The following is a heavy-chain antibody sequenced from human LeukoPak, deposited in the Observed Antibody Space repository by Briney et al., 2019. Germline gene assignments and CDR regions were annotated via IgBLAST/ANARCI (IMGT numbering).Heavy chain of an antibody. V-gene: IGHV4-39*02. CDR3: AGDVDTAMVTSGYFDY. J-gene: IGHJ4*02. D-gene: IGHD5-18*01. CDR1: GGSISSSSYY. Sequence: SETLSLTCTVSGGSISSSSYYWGWIRQPPGKGLEWIGSIYYSGSTYYNPSLKSRVTISLDTSKNQFSLKLSSVTAADTAVYYCAGDVDTAMVTSGYFDYWGRGTLVTVSS. CDR2: IYYSGST.